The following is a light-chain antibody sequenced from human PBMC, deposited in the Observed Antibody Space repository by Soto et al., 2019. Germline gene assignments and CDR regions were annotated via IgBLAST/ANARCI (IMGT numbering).Light chain of an antibody. V-gene: IGLV1-51*01. J-gene: IGLJ1*01. Sequence: QSVLTQPPSVSAAPGQNVTISCSGTSSNIGNNYVSCYQHLPGTAPRILIYDNYKRPSGIPDRFSGFKSGTSATLGITGLQTGDEADYYCGTWDTSSRLLYVFGSGTKVTV. CDR3: GTWDTSSRLLYV. CDR1: SSNIGNNY. CDR2: DNY.